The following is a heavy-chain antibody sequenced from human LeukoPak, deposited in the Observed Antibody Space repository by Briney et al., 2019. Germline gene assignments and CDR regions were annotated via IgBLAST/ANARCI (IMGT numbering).Heavy chain of an antibody. CDR3: AREAPLYSGTAFDI. Sequence: PSEALSLTCTVSGTSVWAYFWCWIRQCPGRGREWFGNIYYSGTTTYNPSLNSRVTISIDTSKNQVFLRLNAVSAADTAVYYCAREAPLYSGTAFDIWGQGTLFSLSS. D-gene: IGHD2-21*01. V-gene: IGHV4-59*02. CDR2: IYYSGTT. CDR1: GTSVWAYF. J-gene: IGHJ3*02.